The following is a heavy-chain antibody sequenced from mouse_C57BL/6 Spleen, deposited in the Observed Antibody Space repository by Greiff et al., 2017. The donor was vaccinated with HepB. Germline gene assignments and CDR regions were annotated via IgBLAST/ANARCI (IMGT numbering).Heavy chain of an antibody. D-gene: IGHD4-1*01. CDR1: GYAFSSYW. CDR3: ARGGLDWDDFDY. V-gene: IGHV1-80*01. Sequence: QVQLKESGAELVKPGASVKISCKASGYAFSSYWMNWVKQRPGKGLEWIGQIYPGDGDTNYNGKFKGKATLTADKSSSTAYMQLSSLTSEDSAVYVCARGGLDWDDFDYWGQGTTLTVSS. CDR2: IYPGDGDT. J-gene: IGHJ2*01.